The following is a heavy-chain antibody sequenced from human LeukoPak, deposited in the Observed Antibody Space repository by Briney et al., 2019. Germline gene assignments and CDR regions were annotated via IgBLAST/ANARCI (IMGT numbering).Heavy chain of an antibody. Sequence: SETLSLTCAVYGGSFSGYYWSWIRQPPGKGLEWIGEINHSGSTNYNPSLKSRVTISVDTSKNQFSLKLSSVTAADTAVYYCASYPEGALWGQGTLVTVSS. D-gene: IGHD3-16*01. J-gene: IGHJ4*02. V-gene: IGHV4-34*01. CDR2: INHSGST. CDR1: GGSFSGYY. CDR3: ASYPEGAL.